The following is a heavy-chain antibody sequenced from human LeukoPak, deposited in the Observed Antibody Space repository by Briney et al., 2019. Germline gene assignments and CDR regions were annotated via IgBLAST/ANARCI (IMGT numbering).Heavy chain of an antibody. Sequence: GGSLRLSCAASAFTFSDYYMSWIRQAPGKGLEWLSYISSSGSTIYYVDSVKGRFTISRDNAKNSLYLQMNSLRAEDTAVYYCAKELKIAPPDTVGFDIWGQGTMVTVSS. CDR1: AFTFSDYY. CDR3: AKELKIAPPDTVGFDI. CDR2: ISSSGSTI. D-gene: IGHD6-13*01. J-gene: IGHJ3*02. V-gene: IGHV3-11*01.